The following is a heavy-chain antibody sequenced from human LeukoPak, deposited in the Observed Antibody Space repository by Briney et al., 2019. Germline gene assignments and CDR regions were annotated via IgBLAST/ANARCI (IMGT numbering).Heavy chain of an antibody. CDR1: VYTFTSYY. J-gene: IGHJ4*02. D-gene: IGHD2-21*02. Sequence: ASVKVSCKASVYTFTSYYMHWVRQAPGQGLEWMGIINPSGGSTSYAQKFQGRVTMTRDTSTSTVYMELSSLRSEDTAVYYCARDERFCGGDCYSPHFDYWGQGTLVTVSS. CDR2: INPSGGST. CDR3: ARDERFCGGDCYSPHFDY. V-gene: IGHV1-46*01.